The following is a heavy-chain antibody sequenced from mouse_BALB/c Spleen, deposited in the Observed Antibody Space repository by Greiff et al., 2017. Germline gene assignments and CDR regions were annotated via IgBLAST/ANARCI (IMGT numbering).Heavy chain of an antibody. V-gene: IGHV1-69*02. CDR1: GYTFTSYW. D-gene: IGHD2-3*01. CDR3: TRTKGRDGYYDY. CDR2: IYPSDSYT. J-gene: IGHJ2*01. Sequence: QVQLQQPGAELVRPGASVKLSCKASGYTFTSYWINWVKQRPGQGLEWIGNIYPSDSYTNYNQKFKDKATLTVDKSSSTAYMQLSSPTSEDSAVYYCTRTKGRDGYYDYWGQGTTLTVSS.